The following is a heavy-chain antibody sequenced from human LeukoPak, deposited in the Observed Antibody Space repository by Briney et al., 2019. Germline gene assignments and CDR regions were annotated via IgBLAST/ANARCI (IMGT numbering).Heavy chain of an antibody. CDR1: GGSISSGGYY. D-gene: IGHD5-12*01. CDR2: IYYSGST. V-gene: IGHV4-31*03. Sequence: SQTLSLTCTVSGGSISSGGYYWSWIRQHPGKGLEWIGYIYYSGSTYYNPSLKSRVTISVDTSKNQSSLKLSSVTAADTAVYYCAREVVAKYYFDYWGQGTLVTVSS. CDR3: AREVVAKYYFDY. J-gene: IGHJ4*02.